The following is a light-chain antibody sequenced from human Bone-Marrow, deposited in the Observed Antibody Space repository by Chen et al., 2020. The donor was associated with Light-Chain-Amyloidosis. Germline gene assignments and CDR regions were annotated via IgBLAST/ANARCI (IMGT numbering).Light chain of an antibody. J-gene: IGLJ2*01. V-gene: IGLV3-25*03. Sequence: SYELTQPPSVSVSPGQTARITCSGDDLPTKYAYWYQQKPGQAPVLVIHRDTERPSGISARFSGSSSGTTDTLTISGVQAGDEDDYHCQSADSSGTYEVIFGGGTKLTVL. CDR2: RDT. CDR3: QSADSSGTYEVI. CDR1: DLPTKY.